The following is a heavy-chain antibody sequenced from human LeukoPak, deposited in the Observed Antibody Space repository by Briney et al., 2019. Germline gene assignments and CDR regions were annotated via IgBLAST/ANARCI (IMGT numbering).Heavy chain of an antibody. Sequence: GSLRLSCAASGFTFSSYAMHWVRQAPGKGLEWVAVISYDGSNKYYADSVKGRFTISRDNSKNTLYLQMNSLRAEDTAVYYCARDIRGRNWFDPWGQGTLVTVSS. V-gene: IGHV3-30*04. CDR3: ARDIRGRNWFDP. CDR2: ISYDGSNK. J-gene: IGHJ5*02. D-gene: IGHD3-16*01. CDR1: GFTFSSYA.